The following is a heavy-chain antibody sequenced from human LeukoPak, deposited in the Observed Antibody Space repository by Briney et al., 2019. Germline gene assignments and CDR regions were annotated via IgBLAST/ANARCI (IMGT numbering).Heavy chain of an antibody. D-gene: IGHD6-13*01. J-gene: IGHJ4*02. CDR1: GYTFTSYD. Sequence: VASVKVSCKASGYTFTSYDINWVRQATGQGLEWMGWMNPNSGNTGYAQKFQGRVTMTRNTSISTAHMELSSLRSEDTAVYYCARGSIHPRQQLSYWGQGTLVTVSS. CDR3: ARGSIHPRQQLSY. V-gene: IGHV1-8*01. CDR2: MNPNSGNT.